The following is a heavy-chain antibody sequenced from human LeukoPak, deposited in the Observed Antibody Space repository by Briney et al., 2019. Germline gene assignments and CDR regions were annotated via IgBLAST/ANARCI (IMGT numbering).Heavy chain of an antibody. Sequence: GGSLRLSCAASGFTFSSYVMSWVRQVPGRGPEWVANVNRDGSETYYLDSVKGRFTISKDNAKNSLYLQMNSLRAEDTALYHCARNNGMDVWGQGTTVIVSS. CDR1: GFTFSSYV. V-gene: IGHV3-7*03. CDR2: VNRDGSET. CDR3: ARNNGMDV. J-gene: IGHJ6*02.